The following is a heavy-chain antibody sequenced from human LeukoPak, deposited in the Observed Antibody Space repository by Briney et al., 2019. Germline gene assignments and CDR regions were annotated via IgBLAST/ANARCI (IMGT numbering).Heavy chain of an antibody. CDR3: AKDTAALSLVIDS. V-gene: IGHV3-23*01. D-gene: IGHD2-15*01. CDR2: LSGSGNGT. CDR1: GFTFSNYA. Sequence: PGASLRLSCAASGFTFSNYAMTWVRQAPGKGLEWVSALSGSGNGTYYADSVKGRFTISRDNSKNTLYLRMNSLRAEDTAVYYCAKDTAALSLVIDSWGQGTLVTVSS. J-gene: IGHJ4*02.